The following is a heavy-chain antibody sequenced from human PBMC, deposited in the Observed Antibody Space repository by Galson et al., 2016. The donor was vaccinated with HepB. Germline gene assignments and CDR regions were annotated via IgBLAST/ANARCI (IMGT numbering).Heavy chain of an antibody. D-gene: IGHD5-24*01. J-gene: IGHJ4*02. CDR3: TREAGGGWLQLAQWGVFDY. V-gene: IGHV3-49*03. Sequence: SLRLSCAASGFTFGDYGMSWFRQAPGKGLEWISFIRSKTYGGTTEYAASVKGRFTISRDDSKRIAYLQMNSLKTEDTAVYYCTREAGGGWLQLAQWGVFDYWGQGTLVTVSS. CDR1: GFTFGDYG. CDR2: IRSKTYGGTT.